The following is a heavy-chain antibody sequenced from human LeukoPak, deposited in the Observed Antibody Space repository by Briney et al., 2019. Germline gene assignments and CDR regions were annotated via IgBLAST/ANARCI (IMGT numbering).Heavy chain of an antibody. J-gene: IGHJ4*02. V-gene: IGHV4-59*08. D-gene: IGHD6-13*01. Sequence: ASETLSLTCIVSGDSINPYFWSWLRQPPGKGLEWIAYISNGGITNYNPSLKSRVTISIDTSRNHLSLRLSSVTAADTAVYYCARLRGGYSKQAFDYWGQGTLVTVSS. CDR1: GDSINPYF. CDR3: ARLRGGYSKQAFDY. CDR2: ISNGGIT.